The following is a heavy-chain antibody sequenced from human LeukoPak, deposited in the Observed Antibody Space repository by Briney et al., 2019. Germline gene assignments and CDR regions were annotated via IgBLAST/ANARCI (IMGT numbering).Heavy chain of an antibody. Sequence: PSQTLFLTCTVSGGSISSGRYYWSWIRQPAGKALEWIGRLSSTGSTNYNPSLKSRVTISVDTSKNQFALNLSSVTAADTAVYYCARQGGYCDASSCYSGDYYYYHGMDVWGQGTTVTVSS. CDR2: LSSTGST. V-gene: IGHV4-61*02. D-gene: IGHD2-2*02. J-gene: IGHJ6*02. CDR1: GGSISSGRYY. CDR3: ARQGGYCDASSCYSGDYYYYHGMDV.